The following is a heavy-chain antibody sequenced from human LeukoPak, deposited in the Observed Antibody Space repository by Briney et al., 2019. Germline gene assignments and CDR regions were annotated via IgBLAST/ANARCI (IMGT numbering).Heavy chain of an antibody. CDR1: GFTFISYS. V-gene: IGHV3-21*01. CDR3: ARGYYFDH. Sequence: PGGSLRLSCAASGFTFISYSINWVRQAPGKGLEWVLSISTNSHYIYYADSVKGRFTISRDNAKNSLYLQMHSLRAEDTAVYYCARGYYFDHWGQGTLVTISS. CDR2: ISTNSHYI. J-gene: IGHJ4*02.